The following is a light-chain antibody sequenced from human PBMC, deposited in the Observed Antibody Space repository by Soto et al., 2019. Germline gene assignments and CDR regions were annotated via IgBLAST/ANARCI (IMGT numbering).Light chain of an antibody. CDR1: QDIGND. J-gene: IGKJ1*01. Sequence: DIQMTQSPSSLSASVGDRVTITCRASQDIGNDLGWYQQKPGKAPKRLIYAASSLESGVPARFSGSGYGTEFTLTISSLQPEDFATYYCLQHNSYPRAFGQGTKVEIK. V-gene: IGKV1-17*01. CDR2: AAS. CDR3: LQHNSYPRA.